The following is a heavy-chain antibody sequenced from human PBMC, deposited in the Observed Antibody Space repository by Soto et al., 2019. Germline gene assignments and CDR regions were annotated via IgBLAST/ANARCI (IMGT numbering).Heavy chain of an antibody. J-gene: IGHJ5*02. CDR1: GYTFTSYD. Sequence: ASVKVSCKASGYTFTSYDINWVRQATGQGLEWMGWMNPNSGNTGYAQKFQGRVTMTRTTSISTAYMELSSLRSEDTAVDYGARGRFCKGATKGGNWFDPWGQGTLVTVSS. CDR2: MNPNSGNT. CDR3: ARGRFCKGATKGGNWFDP. V-gene: IGHV1-8*01. D-gene: IGHD1-26*01.